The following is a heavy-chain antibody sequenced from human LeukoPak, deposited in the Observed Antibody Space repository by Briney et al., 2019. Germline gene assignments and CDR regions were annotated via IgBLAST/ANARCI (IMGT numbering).Heavy chain of an antibody. CDR1: GGSITSGNYY. J-gene: IGHJ5*02. CDR3: AWGHSSGYPFDP. Sequence: PSETLSLTCTVSGGSITSGNYYWSWFRQPAGKGLEYMGRIYTSGGTSGSTYYNPSLKSRVTISVDTSKNQFSLKLSSVTAADTAVYYRAWGHSSGYPFDPWGQGTLVTVSS. D-gene: IGHD3-22*01. V-gene: IGHV4-61*02. CDR2: IYTSGGTSGST.